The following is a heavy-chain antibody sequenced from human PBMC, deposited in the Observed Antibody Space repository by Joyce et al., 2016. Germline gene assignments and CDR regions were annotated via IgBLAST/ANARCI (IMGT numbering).Heavy chain of an antibody. J-gene: IGHJ4*02. V-gene: IGHV4-59*07. CDR1: GGPIRSYY. CDR3: ARGRTVSGLFDS. Sequence: QVQLQESGPGLVKTSDTLSLTCTVSGGPIRSYYWSWIRQPPGKGLEWIGYLYFSGNTNYHPSLKSRVTMSVDTSKSEFSLNLSYVTAADTAIYYCARGRTVSGLFDSWGQGTLVTVSS. D-gene: IGHD6-19*01. CDR2: LYFSGNT.